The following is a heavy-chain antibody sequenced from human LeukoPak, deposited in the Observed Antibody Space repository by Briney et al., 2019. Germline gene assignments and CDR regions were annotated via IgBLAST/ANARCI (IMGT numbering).Heavy chain of an antibody. CDR1: GFIFSSYA. V-gene: IGHV3-48*01. CDR2: ISSSSRTI. D-gene: IGHD6-25*01. J-gene: IGHJ4*02. Sequence: GGSLRLSCAASGFIFSSYAMTWVRQAPGKGLEWVSYISSSSRTIHYADSVKGRFTISRDNAKNSLYLQMNSLRAEDTAVYYCARRGYSSGWNRFDYWGQGTLVTVSS. CDR3: ARRGYSSGWNRFDY.